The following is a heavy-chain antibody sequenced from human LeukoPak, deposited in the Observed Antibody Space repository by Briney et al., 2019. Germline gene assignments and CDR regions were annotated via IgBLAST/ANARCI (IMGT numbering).Heavy chain of an antibody. V-gene: IGHV6-1*01. CDR3: AREPQPWEGGFDY. J-gene: IGHJ4*02. D-gene: IGHD1-26*01. CDR2: TYYRSRWYN. CDR1: GDSVSSNTAA. Sequence: SQTLSLTCDVSGDSVSSNTAAWSWIRQSPSRGLEWLGRTYYRSRWYNDYAESVRSRITINPDTSKNHVALHLKSVTPEDSAVYYCAREPQPWEGGFDYWGQGSLVTVSS.